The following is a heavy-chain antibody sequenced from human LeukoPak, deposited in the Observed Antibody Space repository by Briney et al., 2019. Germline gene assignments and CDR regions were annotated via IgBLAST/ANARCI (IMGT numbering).Heavy chain of an antibody. Sequence: GGSLRLSCAASGFTFSSYSMNWVRQAPGKGLEWVSSISSSSYIYYADSVKGRFTISRDNAKNSLYLQMNSLRAEDTAVYYCATRIAAAGTSYFDYWGQGTLVTVSS. CDR1: GFTFSSYS. CDR2: ISSSSYI. J-gene: IGHJ4*02. V-gene: IGHV3-21*01. D-gene: IGHD6-13*01. CDR3: ATRIAAAGTSYFDY.